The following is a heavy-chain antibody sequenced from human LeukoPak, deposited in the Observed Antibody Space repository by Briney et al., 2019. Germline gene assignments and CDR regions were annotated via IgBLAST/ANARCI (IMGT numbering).Heavy chain of an antibody. J-gene: IGHJ6*03. V-gene: IGHV4-39*07. CDR1: GGSISSSSYY. CDR3: ARLGGSYLPYYYYYMDV. CDR2: IYYSGST. D-gene: IGHD1-26*01. Sequence: SETLSLTCTVSGGSISSSSYYWGWIRQPPGKGLEWIGSIYYSGSTYYNPSLKSRVTISVDTSKNQFSLKLSSVTAADTAVYYCARLGGSYLPYYYYYMDVWGKGTTVTVSS.